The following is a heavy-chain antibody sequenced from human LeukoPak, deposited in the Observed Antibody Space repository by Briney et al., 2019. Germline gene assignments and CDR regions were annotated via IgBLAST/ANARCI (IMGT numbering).Heavy chain of an antibody. CDR3: ARESTADLQNERWSGSPYGMDV. CDR2: INPNSGGT. Sequence: ASVKVSCKASGYTFTGYYMHWVRQAPGQGLEWMGWINPNSGGTNYAQKFQGWVTMTRDTSISTAYMELSRLRSDDTAVYYCARESTADLQNERWSGSPYGMDVWGQGTTVTVSS. V-gene: IGHV1-2*04. D-gene: IGHD3-10*01. CDR1: GYTFTGYY. J-gene: IGHJ6*02.